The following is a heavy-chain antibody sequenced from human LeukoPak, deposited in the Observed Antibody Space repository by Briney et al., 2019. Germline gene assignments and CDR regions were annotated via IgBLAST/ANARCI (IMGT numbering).Heavy chain of an antibody. CDR1: GFTFSSYA. V-gene: IGHV3-23*01. Sequence: GGSLRLSCAASGFTFSSYAMSWVRQAPGKGLEWVSAISGSGGSTYYADSVKGRFTISRDNSRDTLYLQMNSLRTEDTAVYYCAKGYYDYVWGSYYFDYWGQGTLVTVSS. J-gene: IGHJ4*02. D-gene: IGHD3-16*01. CDR3: AKGYYDYVWGSYYFDY. CDR2: ISGSGGST.